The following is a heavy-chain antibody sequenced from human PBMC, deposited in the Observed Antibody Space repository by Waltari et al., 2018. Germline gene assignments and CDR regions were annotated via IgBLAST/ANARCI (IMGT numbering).Heavy chain of an antibody. J-gene: IGHJ5*02. Sequence: QVQLVQSGPEMMKPGASVRVSCKASGYTFTNFGINWVRQAPGQGLEWLGWITPYHSNAEYTHKFHSSGTMSTETSPKTAYLELRGLGSDDTAVYFCARGGGPRTIVALTFDLWGQGTLVTVSS. D-gene: IGHD5-12*01. CDR2: ITPYHSNA. CDR3: ARGGGPRTIVALTFDL. V-gene: IGHV1-18*01. CDR1: GYTFTNFG.